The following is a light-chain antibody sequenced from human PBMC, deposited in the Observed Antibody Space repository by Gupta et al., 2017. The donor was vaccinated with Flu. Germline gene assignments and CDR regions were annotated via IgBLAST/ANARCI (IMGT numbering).Light chain of an antibody. Sequence: DILVTQSPLFLPVSPGEPASISCTSSQSLLHSNGYNYLDWYFQKPGQPPQLLMLLGSTRASGVPERFIGSGSGTKFTLDISRVEAEDFGIYYCRQSLQSPQTFGQGTKVQIK. CDR1: QSLLHSNGYNY. J-gene: IGKJ2*01. V-gene: IGKV2-28*01. CDR2: LGS. CDR3: RQSLQSPQT.